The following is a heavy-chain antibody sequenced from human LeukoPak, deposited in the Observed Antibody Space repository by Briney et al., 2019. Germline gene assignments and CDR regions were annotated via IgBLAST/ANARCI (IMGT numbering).Heavy chain of an antibody. D-gene: IGHD3-9*01. J-gene: IGHJ6*02. CDR2: ISYDGSNK. Sequence: GGSLRLSCAASGLTFSASAMHWVRQAPGKGLEWVAVISYDGSNKYYADSVKGRFTISRDNSKNTLYLQMNSLRAEDTAVYYCARDRYDILTGRGYYYYGMDVWGQGTTVTVSS. CDR3: ARDRYDILTGRGYYYYGMDV. V-gene: IGHV3-30-3*01. CDR1: GLTFSASA.